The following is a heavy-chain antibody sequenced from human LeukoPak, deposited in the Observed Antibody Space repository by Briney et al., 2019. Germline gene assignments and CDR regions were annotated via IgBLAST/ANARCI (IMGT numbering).Heavy chain of an antibody. Sequence: GGSLRLSCAASGFTFDDYAMHWVRQAPGKGLEWVSGISWNSGSIGYADSVKGRFTIPRDNAKNSLYLQMNSLRAEDTALYYCAKVGMTTEYYFDYWGQGTLVTVSS. V-gene: IGHV3-9*01. D-gene: IGHD4-17*01. CDR3: AKVGMTTEYYFDY. CDR2: ISWNSGSI. J-gene: IGHJ4*02. CDR1: GFTFDDYA.